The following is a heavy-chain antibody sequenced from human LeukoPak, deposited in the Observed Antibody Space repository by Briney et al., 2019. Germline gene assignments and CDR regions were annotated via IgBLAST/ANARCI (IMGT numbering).Heavy chain of an antibody. CDR3: ARHLGYCSSTSCNRNFDY. D-gene: IGHD2-2*01. CDR2: IKQDGSEK. Sequence: PGGSLRLSCAASGFTFSSYWMSWVRQAPGKGLEWVANIKQDGSEKYYVDSVKGRFTISRDNAKNSLYLQMNSLRAEDTAVYYCARHLGYCSSTSCNRNFDYWGQGTLVTVSS. CDR1: GFTFSSYW. V-gene: IGHV3-7*01. J-gene: IGHJ4*02.